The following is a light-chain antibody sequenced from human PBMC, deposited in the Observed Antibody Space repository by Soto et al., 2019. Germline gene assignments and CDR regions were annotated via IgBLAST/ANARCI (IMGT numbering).Light chain of an antibody. CDR1: QSVSSSD. CDR2: SAS. J-gene: IGKJ3*01. Sequence: IVLTQSPGTLSLSPGERATLSCRASQSVSSSDLAWYQQKPGQAPRLLIYSASTRATGIPVRFRGSGSGTEFTLTISSLQSEDSAVYYCHQYNSWPRGTFGPGTKVEIK. V-gene: IGKV3-15*01. CDR3: HQYNSWPRGT.